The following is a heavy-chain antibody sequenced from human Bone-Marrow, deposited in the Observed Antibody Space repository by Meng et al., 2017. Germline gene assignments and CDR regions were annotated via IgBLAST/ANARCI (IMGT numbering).Heavy chain of an antibody. V-gene: IGHV3-74*01. CDR3: ASLKRVLRYFDCFTSDAFDI. Sequence: GESLKISCAASGFTFSSYWMHWVRQAPGKGLVWVSRITRDGRITIYADSVKGRFTISRDNAKNTLYLQMNSLRAEDTAVYYCASLKRVLRYFDCFTSDAFDIWGQGTMVTVSS. CDR2: ITRDGRIT. J-gene: IGHJ3*02. CDR1: GFTFSSYW. D-gene: IGHD3-9*01.